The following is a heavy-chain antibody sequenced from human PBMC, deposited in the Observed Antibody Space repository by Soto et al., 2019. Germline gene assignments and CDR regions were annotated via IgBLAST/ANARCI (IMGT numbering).Heavy chain of an antibody. Sequence: GGSLRLSCAASGFTFSSYWMSWVRQAPGKGLEWVANIKQDGSEKYYVDSVKGRFTISRDNAKNSLYLQMNSLRAEDTAVYYCARDRYSYYDFWSYSLPYYYYGMDVWSQGTTVTVSS. CDR3: ARDRYSYYDFWSYSLPYYYYGMDV. V-gene: IGHV3-7*01. CDR2: IKQDGSEK. D-gene: IGHD3-3*01. CDR1: GFTFSSYW. J-gene: IGHJ6*02.